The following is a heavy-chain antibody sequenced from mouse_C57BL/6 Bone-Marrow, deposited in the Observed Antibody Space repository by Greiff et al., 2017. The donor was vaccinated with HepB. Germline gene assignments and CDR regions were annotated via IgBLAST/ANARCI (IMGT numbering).Heavy chain of an antibody. D-gene: IGHD1-1*02. CDR2: IYPGSGST. V-gene: IGHV1-55*01. J-gene: IGHJ4*01. CDR3: ARGGSLRFYYYAMDY. CDR1: GYTFTSYW. Sequence: QVQLKQPGAELVKPGASVKMSCKASGYTFTSYWITWVKQRPGQGLEWIGDIYPGSGSTNYNEKFKSKATLTVDTSSSTAYMQLSSLTSEDSAVYYCARGGSLRFYYYAMDYWGQGTSVTVSS.